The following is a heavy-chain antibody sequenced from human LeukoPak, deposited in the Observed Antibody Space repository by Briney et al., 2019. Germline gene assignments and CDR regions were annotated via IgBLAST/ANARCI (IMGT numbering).Heavy chain of an antibody. CDR3: ARGLHDYGDRTYDY. CDR2: FDPEDGET. CDR1: GYTLTELS. V-gene: IGHV1-24*01. Sequence: ASVKVSCKVSGYTLTELSMHWVRQAPGKGLEWMGGFDPEDGETIYAQKFQGRVTMTADESTSTAYMELSSLRSEDTAVYYCARGLHDYGDRTYDYWGQGTLVTVSS. D-gene: IGHD4-17*01. J-gene: IGHJ4*02.